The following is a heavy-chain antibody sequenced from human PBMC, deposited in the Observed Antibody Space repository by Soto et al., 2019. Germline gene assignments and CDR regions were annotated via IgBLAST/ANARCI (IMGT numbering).Heavy chain of an antibody. CDR1: GGSLRGYY. D-gene: IGHD2-2*01. J-gene: IGHJ4*02. CDR3: ARGIGYCSSINCYSSRRLRFDS. CDR2: VNHSGTT. Sequence: PSETLSLTCAAYGGSLRGYYWTWIRQSPEKGLEWIGEVNHSGTTYYNPSLRTRVTISVHTPKNQFSLKMSSVTAADTAVYYCARGIGYCSSINCYSSRRLRFDSWGQGTLVTVPS. V-gene: IGHV4-34*01.